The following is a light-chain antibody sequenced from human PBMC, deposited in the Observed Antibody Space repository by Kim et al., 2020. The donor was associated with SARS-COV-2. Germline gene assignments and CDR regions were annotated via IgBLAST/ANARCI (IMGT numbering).Light chain of an antibody. CDR2: GKN. V-gene: IGLV3-19*01. CDR3: SSRDFGAYLVI. CDR1: NLRSYF. J-gene: IGLJ2*01. Sequence: SSALTQDPAVSVALGQTVRITCQGDNLRSYFASWYQQKPGQAPILVMFGKNNRPSGIPDRFSGSSSGNTASLTITGAQAEDEADYYCSSRDFGAYLVIFGGGTKVTVL.